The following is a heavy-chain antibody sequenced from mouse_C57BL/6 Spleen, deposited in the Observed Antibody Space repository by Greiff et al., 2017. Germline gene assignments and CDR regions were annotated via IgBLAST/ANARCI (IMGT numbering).Heavy chain of an antibody. J-gene: IGHJ4*01. Sequence: VQLQQPGAELVKPGASVKMSCKASGYTFTCYWITWVKQRPGQGLEWIGDIYTGSGSTNYNEKFKSQATLTVDTSSSTSYLQLSSLTSEDTAVYYCARGYGTIYAMDYWGQGTSVTVSS. CDR2: IYTGSGST. CDR1: GYTFTCYW. V-gene: IGHV1-55*01. D-gene: IGHD2-10*02. CDR3: ARGYGTIYAMDY.